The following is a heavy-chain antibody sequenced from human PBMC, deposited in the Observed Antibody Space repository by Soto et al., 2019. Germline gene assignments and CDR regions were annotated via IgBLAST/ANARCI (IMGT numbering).Heavy chain of an antibody. D-gene: IGHD3-3*01. CDR1: GGTFSSYA. J-gene: IGHJ6*02. V-gene: IGHV1-69*13. Sequence: SVKVSCKASGGTFSSYAISWVRQAPGQGLECMGGIIPIVGTANYAQKFQGRVTITAXXXXSXXXMELXXLRXEDTAVYYCARAYDFWSGYSQYYYYGMDVWGQ. CDR3: ARAYDFWSGYSQYYYYGMDV. CDR2: IIPIVGTA.